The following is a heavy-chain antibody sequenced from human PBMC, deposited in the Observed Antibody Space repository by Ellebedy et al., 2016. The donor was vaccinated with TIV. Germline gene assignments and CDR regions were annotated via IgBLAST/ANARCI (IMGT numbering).Heavy chain of an antibody. J-gene: IGHJ6*02. Sequence: SETLSLTXTVSGGSVNSGTYYWSWIRQPPGKGLEWIGYIYYSGSTNYNPSLKSRVTISVARSKNQAKNQFSLRLTSVTAADTAVYYCARHRRPVFYYDSSGYDMDVWGQGTTVTVSS. CDR1: GGSVNSGTYY. D-gene: IGHD3-22*01. V-gene: IGHV4-61*01. CDR2: IYYSGST. CDR3: ARHRRPVFYYDSSGYDMDV.